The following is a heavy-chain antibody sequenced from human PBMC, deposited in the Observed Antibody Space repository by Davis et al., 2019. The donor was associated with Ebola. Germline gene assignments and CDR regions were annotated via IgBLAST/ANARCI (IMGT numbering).Heavy chain of an antibody. CDR1: GFTFSSYW. CDR3: ARSDSGSYRGFDY. Sequence: GGSLRLSCAASGFTFSSYWMSWVRQAPGKGLEWMANIKQDGSEKYYVDSVKGRFTISRDNVKNSLYLQMNSLRAEDTAVYYCARSDSGSYRGFDYWGQGTLVTVSS. CDR2: IKQDGSEK. J-gene: IGHJ4*02. V-gene: IGHV3-7*01. D-gene: IGHD1-26*01.